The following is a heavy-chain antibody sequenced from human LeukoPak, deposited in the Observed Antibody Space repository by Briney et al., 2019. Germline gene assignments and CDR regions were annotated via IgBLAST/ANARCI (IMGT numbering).Heavy chain of an antibody. V-gene: IGHV3-30*03. CDR2: ISYDGSNK. CDR3: ARAGCSSTSCYAEQGSGWYI. Sequence: PGRSLRLSCAASGFTFSSYGMHWVRQAPGKGLEWVAVISYDGSNKYYADSVKGRFTISRDNSKNTLYLQMNSLRAEDMAVYYCARAGCSSTSCYAEQGSGWYIWGQGTLVTVSS. D-gene: IGHD2-2*01. CDR1: GFTFSSYG. J-gene: IGHJ4*02.